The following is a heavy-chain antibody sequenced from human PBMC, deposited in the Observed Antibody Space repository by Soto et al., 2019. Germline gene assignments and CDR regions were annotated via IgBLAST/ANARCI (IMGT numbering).Heavy chain of an antibody. V-gene: IGHV3-74*01. J-gene: IGHJ6*02. CDR3: ARERSDRYGMDV. Sequence: GGSLRLSCAASGFTFSSYWMHWVRQAPGKGLVWVSRINSDGSSTSYADSVKGRFTISRDNAKNTLYLQMNSLRAEDTAVYYCARERSDRYGMDVWGQGTTVTVSS. CDR1: GFTFSSYW. CDR2: INSDGSST. D-gene: IGHD6-19*01.